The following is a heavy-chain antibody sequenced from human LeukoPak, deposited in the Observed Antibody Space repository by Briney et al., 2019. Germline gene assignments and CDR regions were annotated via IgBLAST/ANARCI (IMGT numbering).Heavy chain of an antibody. V-gene: IGHV3-74*01. CDR1: GFTFSSYW. CDR2: IKSDGST. CDR3: ARAPSEIGGYYPEYFRH. D-gene: IGHD3-22*01. J-gene: IGHJ1*01. Sequence: GGSLRLSCAASGFTFSSYWMHWVRQAPGKGLVWVSRIKSDGSTNYADSVEGRFTISRDNAKNTVSLQMNSLRAEDTGVYYCARAPSEIGGYYPEYFRHWGQGTLVTVSS.